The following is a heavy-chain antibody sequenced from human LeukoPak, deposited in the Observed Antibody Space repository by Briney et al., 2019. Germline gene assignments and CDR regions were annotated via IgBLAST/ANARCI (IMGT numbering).Heavy chain of an antibody. V-gene: IGHV3-23*01. CDR2: ISGSGGST. CDR1: GFTFSTYA. CDR3: AKDSGILVAGTLVY. J-gene: IGHJ4*02. D-gene: IGHD6-19*01. Sequence: PGGSLRLSCVASGFTFSTYAMSWVRQAPGKGLEWVSLISGSGGSTYYADSVKGRFTISRDNSKNTLYLQMNSLRAEDAAIYYCAKDSGILVAGTLVYRGQGTLVTVSS.